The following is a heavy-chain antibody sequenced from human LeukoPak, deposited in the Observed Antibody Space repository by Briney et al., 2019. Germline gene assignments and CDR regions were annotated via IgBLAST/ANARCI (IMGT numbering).Heavy chain of an antibody. Sequence: ASVKVSCKASGYTFIDYFMHWVRQAPGHGLEWLGLINLNSGGTHYVQKFQGRVTMTRDTSISTAYMELSSLRSDDTAVYYCTRGGDYEGPNYFDYWGQGSLVTVPS. J-gene: IGHJ4*02. V-gene: IGHV1-2*02. CDR1: GYTFIDYF. CDR2: INLNSGGT. D-gene: IGHD3-22*01. CDR3: TRGGDYEGPNYFDY.